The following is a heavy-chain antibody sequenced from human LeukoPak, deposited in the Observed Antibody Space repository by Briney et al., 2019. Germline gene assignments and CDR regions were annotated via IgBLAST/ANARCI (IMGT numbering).Heavy chain of an antibody. V-gene: IGHV1-46*01. Sequence: ASVKVSCKASGYTFTNNFMHWVRHAPGQGLEWMGIINPSGDNTWYAQKFQGRVTMTRDMATSTDYMEVSSLRSEDTAVYYCARDNSVGDSAWWFDPWGQGTLVTVSS. CDR2: INPSGDNT. J-gene: IGHJ5*02. CDR3: ARDNSVGDSAWWFDP. D-gene: IGHD5-12*01. CDR1: GYTFTNNF.